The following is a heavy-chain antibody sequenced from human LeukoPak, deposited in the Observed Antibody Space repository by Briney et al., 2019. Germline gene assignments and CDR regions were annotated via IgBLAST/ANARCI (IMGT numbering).Heavy chain of an antibody. CDR3: AKDRLRYCSGGGCYSPVDY. V-gene: IGHV3-23*01. J-gene: IGHJ4*02. D-gene: IGHD2-15*01. CDR1: GFTFSNYG. CDR2: IIGNGGST. Sequence: GGSLRLSCAASGFTFSNYGMNWVRQAPGKGLEWLSAIIGNGGSTYYADSLKGRFTISRDNSKNTLYLQMNSLRAEDTAIFYCAKDRLRYCSGGGCYSPVDYWGQGTLVTVSS.